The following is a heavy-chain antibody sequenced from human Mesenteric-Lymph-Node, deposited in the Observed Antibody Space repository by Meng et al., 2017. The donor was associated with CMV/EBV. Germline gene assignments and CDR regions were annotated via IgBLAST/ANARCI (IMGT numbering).Heavy chain of an antibody. CDR3: ARDRGGVYGDYLWFDP. CDR2: INPNSGGT. Sequence: ASVKVSCKASGYTFTGYYMHWVRQAPGQGLEWMGWINPNSGGTNYAQKLQGRVTMTTDTSTSTAYMELRSLRSDDTAVYYCARDRGGVYGDYLWFDPWGQGTLVTVSS. V-gene: IGHV1-2*02. D-gene: IGHD4-17*01. CDR1: GYTFTGYY. J-gene: IGHJ5*02.